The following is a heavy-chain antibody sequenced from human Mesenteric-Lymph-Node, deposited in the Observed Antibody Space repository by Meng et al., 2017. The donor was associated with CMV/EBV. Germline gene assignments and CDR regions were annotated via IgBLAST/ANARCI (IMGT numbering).Heavy chain of an antibody. J-gene: IGHJ4*02. D-gene: IGHD4-23*01. V-gene: IGHV3-64*02. CDR3: AREGYNNYVFRWYDY. CDR1: GFTFTNFD. Sequence: GESLKISCAASGFTFTNFDMYWVRQAPGKGLEYVSGISSDGGSTYYADSVKGRFTISRDNSKNTLYLQMGSLRAEDMAVYFCAREGYNNYVFRWYDYWGQGTLVTVSS. CDR2: ISSDGGST.